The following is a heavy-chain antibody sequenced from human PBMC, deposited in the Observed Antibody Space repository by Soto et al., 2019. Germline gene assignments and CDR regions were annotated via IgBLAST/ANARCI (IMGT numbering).Heavy chain of an antibody. V-gene: IGHV3-33*01. D-gene: IGHD1-26*01. CDR2: IWHDGNNK. CDR3: ASDLVGASDSYGLDV. Sequence: GGSLRLSCAASGFTFSNYGMHWVRQAPGKGLEWVAIIWHDGNNKYYADSVRGRFIISRDNSKNRLYLQMNSLRAEGTAVYYCASDLVGASDSYGLDVWGQGTPVTVSS. CDR1: GFTFSNYG. J-gene: IGHJ6*02.